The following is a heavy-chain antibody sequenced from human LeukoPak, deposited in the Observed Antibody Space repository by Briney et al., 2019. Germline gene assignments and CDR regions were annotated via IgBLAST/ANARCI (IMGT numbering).Heavy chain of an antibody. Sequence: GGSLRLSCAASGFTFSSYWMHWVRQAPGKGLVWVPRINTDGSSTSYADSVKGRFTISRDNAKNTLYLQMNSLRAEDTAVYYCARGSYGDYDFDYWGQGTLVTVSS. CDR3: ARGSYGDYDFDY. CDR1: GFTFSSYW. D-gene: IGHD4-17*01. J-gene: IGHJ4*02. V-gene: IGHV3-74*01. CDR2: INTDGSST.